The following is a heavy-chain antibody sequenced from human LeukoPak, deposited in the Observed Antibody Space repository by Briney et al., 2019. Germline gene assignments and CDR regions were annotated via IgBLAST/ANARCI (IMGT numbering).Heavy chain of an antibody. CDR2: ITASGGNT. Sequence: TGGSLRLSCAASGFTFSDHYMDWVRQAPGKGLEWVSAITASGGNTYYADSVKGRFTISRDNSKNTLYLQVSSLRAEDTAVYYCAKGNGYSYGRYYFDYWGQGTLVTVSS. CDR3: AKGNGYSYGRYYFDY. CDR1: GFTFSDHY. D-gene: IGHD5-18*01. J-gene: IGHJ4*02. V-gene: IGHV3-23*01.